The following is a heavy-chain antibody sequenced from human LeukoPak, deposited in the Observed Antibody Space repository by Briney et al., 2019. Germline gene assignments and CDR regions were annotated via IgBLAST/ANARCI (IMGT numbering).Heavy chain of an antibody. D-gene: IGHD2-15*01. Sequence: PGASVKVSCKASGGTFSSYAISWVRQAPGQGLEWMGGIIPIFGTANYAQKFQGRVTITTDESTSTAYMELSSLRSEDTAVYYCARVPGTGGWFDPWGQGTLVTVSS. CDR1: GGTFSSYA. J-gene: IGHJ5*02. CDR3: ARVPGTGGWFDP. V-gene: IGHV1-69*05. CDR2: IIPIFGTA.